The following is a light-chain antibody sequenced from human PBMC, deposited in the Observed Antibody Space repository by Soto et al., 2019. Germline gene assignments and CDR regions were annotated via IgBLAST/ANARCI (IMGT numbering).Light chain of an antibody. CDR3: SSYASSSTL. Sequence: QSVLTQPASVSGSPGQSITISCTGTSSDVGAYNYVSWYQQHPGKAPKLIIYEVSNRPSGVSNRFSGSKSGNTASLTISGLQAEDEADYYCSSYASSSTLFGGGTKVTVL. CDR2: EVS. V-gene: IGLV2-14*01. CDR1: SSDVGAYNY. J-gene: IGLJ2*01.